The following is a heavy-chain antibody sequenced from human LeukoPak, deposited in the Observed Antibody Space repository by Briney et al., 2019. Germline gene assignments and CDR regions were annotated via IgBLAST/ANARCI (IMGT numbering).Heavy chain of an antibody. V-gene: IGHV4-59*01. Sequence: SETLSLTCTVSGGSIRDYYWSWIRQPPGKGLEWIGYIYYSGSTKYNPYLKSRVTISIDTSKNQFSLKLSSVPAADTALYYCARGTGAYYYLWGQGTMVTVSS. CDR1: GGSIRDYY. J-gene: IGHJ3*01. CDR3: ARGTGAYYYL. CDR2: IYYSGST. D-gene: IGHD3-22*01.